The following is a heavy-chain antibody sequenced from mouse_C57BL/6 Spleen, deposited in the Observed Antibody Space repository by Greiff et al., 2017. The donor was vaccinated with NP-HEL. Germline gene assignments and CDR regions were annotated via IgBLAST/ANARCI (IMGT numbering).Heavy chain of an antibody. J-gene: IGHJ3*01. D-gene: IGHD1-1*02. V-gene: IGHV1-81*01. CDR3: ARSGWTY. CDR2: IYPRSGNT. Sequence: QVHVKQSGAELARPGASVKLSCKASGYTFTSYGISWVKQRTGQGLEWIGEIYPRSGNTYYNEKFKGKATLTADKSSSTAYMELRSLTSEDSAVYFCARSGWTYWGQGTLVTVSA. CDR1: GYTFTSYG.